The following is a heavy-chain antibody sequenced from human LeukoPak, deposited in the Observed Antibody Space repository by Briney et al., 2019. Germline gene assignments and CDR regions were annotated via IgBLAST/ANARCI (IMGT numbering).Heavy chain of an antibody. D-gene: IGHD5/OR15-5a*01. Sequence: PGGSLRLSCAASGFTFNTYWMHWVRQAPGKGLVWVSLINHDGSNTNYADSVKGRFTIFRDNARNTLYLQMNSLRAEDTAVYYCARQRVYVVVSTIGDWFDPWGQGTLVTVSS. CDR2: INHDGSNT. CDR1: GFTFNTYW. CDR3: ARQRVYVVVSTIGDWFDP. J-gene: IGHJ5*02. V-gene: IGHV3-74*01.